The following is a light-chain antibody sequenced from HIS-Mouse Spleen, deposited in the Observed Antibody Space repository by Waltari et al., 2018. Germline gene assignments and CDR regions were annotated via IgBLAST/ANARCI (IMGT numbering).Light chain of an antibody. CDR1: AFPKKY. V-gene: IGLV3-10*01. CDR2: EDS. J-gene: IGLJ2*01. CDR3: YSTDSSGNHRV. Sequence: SYELTQPPSVSVSPGHTARITCSGDAFPKKYSYWYQQKSGQAPLLVIYEDSKRPSGIPERFSGSSSGTMATLTISGAQVEDEADYYCYSTDSSGNHRVFGGGTKLTVL.